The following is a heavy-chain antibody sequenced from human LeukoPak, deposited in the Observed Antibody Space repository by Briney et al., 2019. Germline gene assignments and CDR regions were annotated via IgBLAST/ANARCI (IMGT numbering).Heavy chain of an antibody. J-gene: IGHJ6*02. CDR3: ASGLMDV. CDR2: IYSGGST. Sequence: PGGSLRLSCAASGFTVSSNYMSWVRQAPGKGLEWVSVIYSGGSTYYADSVKGRFTISRDNAKNSLYLQMKNLSADDTAVYYCASGLMDVWGQGTTVIVSS. V-gene: IGHV3-66*01. CDR1: GFTVSSNY.